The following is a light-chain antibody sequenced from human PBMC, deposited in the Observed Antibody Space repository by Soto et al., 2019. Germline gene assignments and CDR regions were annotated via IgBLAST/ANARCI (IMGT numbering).Light chain of an antibody. V-gene: IGLV2-14*01. J-gene: IGLJ2*01. CDR1: SRDVGGYNY. CDR2: DVS. Sequence: QSVLTQPASVSGSPGQSITILCTGTSRDVGGYNYVAWYQQHPGNAPKLMIYDVSNRPSGVSNRFSGSKSGNTASLTISGLQAEDEADYYCNSYTSSSTQVFGGGTKLTVL. CDR3: NSYTSSSTQV.